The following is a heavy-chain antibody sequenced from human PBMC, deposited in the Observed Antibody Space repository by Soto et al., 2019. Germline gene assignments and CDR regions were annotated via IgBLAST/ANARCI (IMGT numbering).Heavy chain of an antibody. CDR2: TVVGSGNT. Sequence: ASVKVSCKASGFTFTSSAVQWVRQARGQRLEWIGWTVVGSGNTNYAQKFQERVTITRDMSTSTAYMELSSLRSEDTAVYYCAASYRNYYDSSGYLFDYWGQGTLVTVSS. V-gene: IGHV1-58*01. CDR3: AASYRNYYDSSGYLFDY. J-gene: IGHJ4*02. CDR1: GFTFTSSA. D-gene: IGHD3-22*01.